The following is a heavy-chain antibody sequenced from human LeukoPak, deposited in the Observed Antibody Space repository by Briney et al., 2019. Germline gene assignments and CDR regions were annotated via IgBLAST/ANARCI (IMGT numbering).Heavy chain of an antibody. J-gene: IGHJ4*02. Sequence: GGSLRLSCVASGFTFSDSPMTWVRQAPGKGLEWVSAISGSGGSTYYADSVKGRFTISRDNSKNTLYLQMNSLRAEDTAVYYCAKDLLKYSSSWYLPDYWGQGTLVTVSS. V-gene: IGHV3-23*01. CDR3: AKDLLKYSSSWYLPDY. CDR1: GFTFSDSP. D-gene: IGHD6-13*01. CDR2: ISGSGGST.